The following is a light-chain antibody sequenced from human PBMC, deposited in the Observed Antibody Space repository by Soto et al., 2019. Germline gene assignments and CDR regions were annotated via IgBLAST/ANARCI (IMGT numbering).Light chain of an antibody. J-gene: IGKJ1*01. Sequence: EIVMTQFPATLSESPGESVTLSCRASQSVSTNVAWYQQKPGEAPRLLIFDASARAVDIPGRFSGSVSGTEFTLPISSLQPEDFAVYFCHSYDKWPPGTFGQGTKVEIK. CDR3: HSYDKWPPGT. CDR2: DAS. V-gene: IGKV3D-15*01. CDR1: QSVSTN.